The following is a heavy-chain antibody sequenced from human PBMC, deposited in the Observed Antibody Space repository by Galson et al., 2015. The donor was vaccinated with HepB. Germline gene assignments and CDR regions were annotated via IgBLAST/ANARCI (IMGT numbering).Heavy chain of an antibody. D-gene: IGHD3-3*01. CDR3: AREVTIFGVLYGMDV. CDR1: GGTFSSYA. CDR2: IIPIFGTA. Sequence: SVKVSCKASGGTFSSYAISWVRQAPGQGLEWMGGIIPIFGTANYAQKFQGRVTITADESTSTAYMELSSLRSEDTAVYYCAREVTIFGVLYGMDVWGQGTTVTVSS. V-gene: IGHV1-69*13. J-gene: IGHJ6*02.